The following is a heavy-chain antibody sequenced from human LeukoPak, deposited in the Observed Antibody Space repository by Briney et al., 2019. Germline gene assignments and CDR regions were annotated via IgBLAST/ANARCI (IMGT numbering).Heavy chain of an antibody. D-gene: IGHD1-26*01. CDR3: AKGSGNYLHQTQNYNWFDP. J-gene: IGHJ5*02. CDR1: GFTFSTYA. CDR2: ISNSGAST. Sequence: GGSLRLSCAASGFTFSTYAMTWVRQAPGKGLEWVSTISNSGASTYYADSVKGRFAISRDNSKNTLYLQMNSLRAEDTAVYYCAKGSGNYLHQTQNYNWFDPWGQGTLVTVSS. V-gene: IGHV3-23*01.